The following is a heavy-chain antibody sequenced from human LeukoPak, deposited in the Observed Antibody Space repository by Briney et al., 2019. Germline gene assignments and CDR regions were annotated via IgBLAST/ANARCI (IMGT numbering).Heavy chain of an antibody. CDR3: ARGNSEGYYDSSGYYYY. Sequence: ASVKVSCKASGGTFSSYAISWVRQAPGQGLEWMGRIIPILGIANYAQKFQGRVTITADKSTSTAYMELSSLRSEDTAVYYCARGNSEGYYDSSGYYYYWGQGTLVTVSP. D-gene: IGHD3-22*01. CDR1: GGTFSSYA. CDR2: IIPILGIA. V-gene: IGHV1-69*04. J-gene: IGHJ4*02.